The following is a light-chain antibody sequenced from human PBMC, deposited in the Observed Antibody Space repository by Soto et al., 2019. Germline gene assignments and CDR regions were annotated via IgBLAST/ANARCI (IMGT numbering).Light chain of an antibody. CDR2: DAS. J-gene: IGKJ1*01. CDR3: QQYDSYSWT. Sequence: DIQMTQSPSTLSASVGDRVTITCRASQSISTWLAWYQQKPGKAPKLLIYDASSLESGVPSRFSGSGSGAEFLLTISSLQPDDFATYYCQQYDSYSWTFGQGTKVDI. CDR1: QSISTW. V-gene: IGKV1-5*01.